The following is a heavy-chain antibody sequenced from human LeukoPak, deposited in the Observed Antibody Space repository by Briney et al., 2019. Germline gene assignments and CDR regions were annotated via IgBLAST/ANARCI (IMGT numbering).Heavy chain of an antibody. Sequence: GESLRLSCAASGFTFDDYAMNWVRQVPGRGLEWVSGINWNGRITEYADSVKDRFTISRRNTKNSLYLYMNNLGGEDTALYFCARGSVQLWLRDTYYYMDVWGKGTTVTVSS. D-gene: IGHD5-18*01. CDR1: GFTFDDYA. CDR3: ARGSVQLWLRDTYYYMDV. V-gene: IGHV3-20*04. J-gene: IGHJ6*03. CDR2: INWNGRIT.